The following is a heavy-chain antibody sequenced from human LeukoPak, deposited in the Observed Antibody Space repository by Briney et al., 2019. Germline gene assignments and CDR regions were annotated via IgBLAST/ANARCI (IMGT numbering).Heavy chain of an antibody. Sequence: SVKVSCKASGGTFSSYAISWVRQAPGQGLEWMGGIIPIFGAANYAQKFQGRVTITADESTSTAYMELSSLRSEDTAVYYCARKYYYDSSGYYLDYWGQGTLVTVSS. D-gene: IGHD3-22*01. CDR2: IIPIFGAA. CDR1: GGTFSSYA. V-gene: IGHV1-69*13. J-gene: IGHJ4*02. CDR3: ARKYYYDSSGYYLDY.